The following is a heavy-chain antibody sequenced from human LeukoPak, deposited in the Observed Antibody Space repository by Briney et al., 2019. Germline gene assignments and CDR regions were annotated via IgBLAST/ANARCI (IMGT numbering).Heavy chain of an antibody. J-gene: IGHJ6*02. CDR1: GFTFSSYA. Sequence: PGGSLRLSCAASGFTFSSYAMHWVRQAPGKGLEWVAVISYDGSNKYYADSVKGRFTISRDNSKNTLYLQMNSLRAEDTAVYYCARDGTYDSSGYSSYGMDVWGQGTTVTVSS. CDR2: ISYDGSNK. CDR3: ARDGTYDSSGYSSYGMDV. D-gene: IGHD3-22*01. V-gene: IGHV3-30-3*01.